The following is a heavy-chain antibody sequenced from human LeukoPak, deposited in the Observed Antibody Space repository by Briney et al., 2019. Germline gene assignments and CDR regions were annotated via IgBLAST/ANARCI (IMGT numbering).Heavy chain of an antibody. D-gene: IGHD6-13*01. J-gene: IGHJ5*02. CDR3: ARGRGQSRVAAAGRRWFDP. V-gene: IGHV4-34*01. CDR1: GGSFSGYY. Sequence: PSETRSLTCAVYGGSFSGYYWSWIRQPPGKGLEWIGEINHSGSTNYNPCLRSRVTISVDTSKNQFSLKLSSVTAADTAVYYCARGRGQSRVAAAGRRWFDPWGQGTLVTVSS. CDR2: INHSGST.